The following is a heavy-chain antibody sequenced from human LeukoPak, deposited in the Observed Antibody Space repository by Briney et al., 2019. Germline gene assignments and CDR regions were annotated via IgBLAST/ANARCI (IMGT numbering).Heavy chain of an antibody. J-gene: IGHJ4*02. CDR3: AKSYYDILTGRHDYFDY. V-gene: IGHV4-39*01. D-gene: IGHD3-9*01. CDR2: IYYSGST. Sequence: PSETLSLTCTVSGGSISSSSYYWGWIRQPPGKGLEWIGSIYYSGSTYYNPSLKSRVTISVDTSKNQFSLKLSSVTAADTAAYYCAKSYYDILTGRHDYFDYWGQGTLVTVSS. CDR1: GGSISSSSYY.